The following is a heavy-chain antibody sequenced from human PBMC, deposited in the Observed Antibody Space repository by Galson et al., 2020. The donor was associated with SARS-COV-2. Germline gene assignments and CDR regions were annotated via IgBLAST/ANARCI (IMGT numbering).Heavy chain of an antibody. CDR3: ATSGVLRYFDWNYYYYGMDV. V-gene: IGHV4-34*01. CDR2: INHSGST. J-gene: IGHJ6*02. D-gene: IGHD3-9*01. CDR1: GGSFSGYY. Sequence: SETLSLTCAVYGGSFSGYYWSWIRQPPGKGLEWIGEINHSGSTNYNPSLKSRVTISVDTSKNQFSLKLSSVTAADTAVYYCATSGVLRYFDWNYYYYGMDVWGQGTTVTVSS.